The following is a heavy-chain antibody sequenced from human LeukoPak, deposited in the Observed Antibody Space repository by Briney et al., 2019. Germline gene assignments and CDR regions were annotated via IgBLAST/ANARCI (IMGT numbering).Heavy chain of an antibody. V-gene: IGHV3-23*01. J-gene: IGHJ6*03. CDR1: GFTFSSYA. CDR3: ANGNRCTSPNCLGYYYFYMDV. Sequence: GGSLRLSCAASGFTFSSYAMNWVRQAPGRGLEWVSGFSGGGTTYYADSVKGRFTISRDNSKNTLYLQMNSLRAEDTAVYYCANGNRCTSPNCLGYYYFYMDVWGKGTTVTVSS. D-gene: IGHD2-8*01. CDR2: FSGGGTT.